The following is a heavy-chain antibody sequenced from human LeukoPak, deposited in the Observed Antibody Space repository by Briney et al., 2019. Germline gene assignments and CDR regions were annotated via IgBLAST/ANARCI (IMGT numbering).Heavy chain of an antibody. D-gene: IGHD1-26*01. CDR2: IRSKAYGGTT. J-gene: IGHJ4*02. CDR1: GFTFSNAW. CDR3: TRDTSGSYYETVY. V-gene: IGHV3-49*04. Sequence: PGGSLRLSCAASGFTFSNAWMSWVRQAPGKGLEWVGFIRSKAYGGTTEYAASVKGRFTISRDDSKSIAYLQMNSLKTEDTAVYYCTRDTSGSYYETVYWGQGTLVTVSS.